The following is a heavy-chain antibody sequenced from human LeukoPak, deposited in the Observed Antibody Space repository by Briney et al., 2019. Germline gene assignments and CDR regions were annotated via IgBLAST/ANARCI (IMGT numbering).Heavy chain of an antibody. D-gene: IGHD3-3*01. CDR3: ASGLVATIFGVVIPDAFDI. CDR1: GGTFSSYA. V-gene: IGHV1-69*06. CDR2: IIPIFDTT. J-gene: IGHJ3*02. Sequence: ASVKVSCKASGGTFSSYAISWVRQAPGQGLEWMGGIIPIFDTTNYAQKFQGRVTITADKSTSTVYMELSSLRSEDTAVYYCASGLVATIFGVVIPDAFDIWGQGTMVTVSS.